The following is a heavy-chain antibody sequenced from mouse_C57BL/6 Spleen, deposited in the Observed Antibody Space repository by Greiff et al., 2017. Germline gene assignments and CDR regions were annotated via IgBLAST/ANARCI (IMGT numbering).Heavy chain of an antibody. CDR3: TRYDGYPAWFAY. V-gene: IGHV1-15*01. CDR2: IDPETGGT. Sequence: QVQLKESGAELVRPGASVTLSCKASGYTFTDYEMHWVKQTPVHGLEWIGAIDPETGGTAYNQKFKGKAILTADKSSSTAYMELRSLTSEDSAVYYCTRYDGYPAWFAYWGQGTLVTVSA. J-gene: IGHJ3*01. D-gene: IGHD2-3*01. CDR1: GYTFTDYE.